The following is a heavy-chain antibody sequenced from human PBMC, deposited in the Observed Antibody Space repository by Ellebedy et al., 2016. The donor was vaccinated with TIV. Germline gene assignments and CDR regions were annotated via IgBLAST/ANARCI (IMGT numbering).Heavy chain of an antibody. Sequence: GESLKISCAASGFTFSNFCMSWVRQAPGKGLEWVSSISSSSSNTYYADSVNGRFTISRDNAKNSLYLQMNSLRAEDTAVYYCARQHVVSAPRGWFDPWGQGTLVTVSS. V-gene: IGHV3-21*01. D-gene: IGHD2-15*01. CDR1: GFTFSNFC. CDR3: ARQHVVSAPRGWFDP. CDR2: ISSSSSNT. J-gene: IGHJ5*02.